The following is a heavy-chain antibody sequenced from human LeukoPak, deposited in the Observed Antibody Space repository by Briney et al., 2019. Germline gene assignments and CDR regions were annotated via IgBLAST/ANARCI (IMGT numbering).Heavy chain of an antibody. Sequence: GGSLRLSCAASGFTFSSYAMHWVRQAPGKGLEYVSAISSNGGSTYYANSVKGRFTISRDNSKNTLYLQMGSLRAEDMAVYYCARVGDGYNSDCYYYGMDVWGQGTTVTVSS. V-gene: IGHV3-64*01. CDR1: GFTFSSYA. J-gene: IGHJ6*02. CDR3: ARVGDGYNSDCYYYGMDV. D-gene: IGHD5-24*01. CDR2: ISSNGGST.